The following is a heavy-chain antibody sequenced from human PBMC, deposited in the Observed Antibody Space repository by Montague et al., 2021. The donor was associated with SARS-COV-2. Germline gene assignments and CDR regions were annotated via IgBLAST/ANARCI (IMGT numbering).Heavy chain of an antibody. V-gene: IGHV4-39*01. CDR1: GVSVGSSHYY. Sequence: SETLSLTCTVSGVSVGSSHYYWAWSRQPPGKGLEWIGTIYYSGSTYYNPSHRRRVTIDVDASTNKFSMKLHSVTAADTAVFFCARGLNNGNYGHWFDTWGQGTLVTVSS. D-gene: IGHD1-7*01. CDR2: IYYSGST. CDR3: ARGLNNGNYGHWFDT. J-gene: IGHJ5*02.